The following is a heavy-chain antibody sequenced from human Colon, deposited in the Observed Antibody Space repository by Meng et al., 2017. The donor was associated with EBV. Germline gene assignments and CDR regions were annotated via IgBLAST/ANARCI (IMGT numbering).Heavy chain of an antibody. CDR3: ARGGYYSFDY. Sequence: GPGLVKPSEPPSPPSAGFGGSISSVDWWTWVRQPPGKGLEWMGEIYHSGSTNYNPSLKSRVTISVDKSKNQFSLKLTSVTAADTAVYYCARGGYYSFDYWGQRTLVTVSS. V-gene: IGHV4-4*02. D-gene: IGHD5-18*01. CDR1: GGSISSVDW. CDR2: IYHSGST. J-gene: IGHJ4*02.